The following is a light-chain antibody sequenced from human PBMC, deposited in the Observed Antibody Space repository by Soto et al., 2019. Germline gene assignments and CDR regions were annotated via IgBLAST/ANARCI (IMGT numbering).Light chain of an antibody. V-gene: IGKV3-11*01. CDR3: QQRSNWPPIT. CDR1: QSVSSY. Sequence: EIGLTQSRATLSLSPGERATHACRASQSVSSYLAWYQQKPGQAPRLLIYDASNRATGIPARFSGSGSGTDFTLTISSLEPEDFAVYYCQQRSNWPPITFGQGTRLEIK. J-gene: IGKJ5*01. CDR2: DAS.